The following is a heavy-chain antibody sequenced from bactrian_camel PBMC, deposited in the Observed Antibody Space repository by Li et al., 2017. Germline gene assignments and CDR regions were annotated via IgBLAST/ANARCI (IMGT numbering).Heavy chain of an antibody. CDR1: GYISSTNC. V-gene: IGHV3S53*01. CDR2: IYSDGST. D-gene: IGHD5*01. Sequence: HVQLVESGGGSAQAGGSLKLSCAVSGYISSTNCIGWFRQAPGKEREGVASIYSDGSTNYADSVKGRFTISREDANNTLTLYLQMNDLKPEDTAMYYCSTDRVPCTRGWVVRTYDMDYWGKGTQVTVS. J-gene: IGHJ7*01.